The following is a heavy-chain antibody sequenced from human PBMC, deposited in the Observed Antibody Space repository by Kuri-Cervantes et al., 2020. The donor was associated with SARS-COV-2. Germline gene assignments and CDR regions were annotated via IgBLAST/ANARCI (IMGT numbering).Heavy chain of an antibody. CDR2: IKSKTDGGTT. D-gene: IGHD2-2*02. CDR3: TTDLPNPTYPRYYYYYYGMGV. CDR1: GFTFSNAW. J-gene: IGHJ6*02. V-gene: IGHV3-15*01. Sequence: GESLKISCAASGFTFSNAWMSWVRQAPGKGLEWVGRIKSKTDGGTTDYAAPVKGRFTISRDDSKNTLYLQMNSLKTEDTAVYYCTTDLPNPTYPRYYYYYYGMGVWGQGTTVTVSS.